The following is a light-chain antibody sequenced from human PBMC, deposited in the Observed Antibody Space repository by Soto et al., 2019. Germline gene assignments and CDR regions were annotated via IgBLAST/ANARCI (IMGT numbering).Light chain of an antibody. CDR1: QMIDTY. V-gene: IGKV1-39*01. CDR2: AAS. CDR3: QQGYSTPRT. Sequence: DIQLTQSPSSLSASVGDRVTITCRASQMIDTYLNWYQQKPGKAPTLLIYAASRLQSGVPSRIRGSGSETHFTLTSSGLQREDFATYYCQQGYSTPRTFGQGTNLEIK. J-gene: IGKJ2*01.